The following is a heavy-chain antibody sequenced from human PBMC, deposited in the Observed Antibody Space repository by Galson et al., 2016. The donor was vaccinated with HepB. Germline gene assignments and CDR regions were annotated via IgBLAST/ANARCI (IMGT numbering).Heavy chain of an antibody. Sequence: SLRLSCAASGFSLSTYGVHWVRQAPGRELEWVSSISSSSTYIEYADSVKGRFTISRDNAKNSLYLQMNRPRAEDTAVYFCARDMAGYSYGFGFDYWGQGTLVTVSS. V-gene: IGHV3-21*06. J-gene: IGHJ4*02. D-gene: IGHD5-18*01. CDR3: ARDMAGYSYGFGFDY. CDR1: GFSLSTYG. CDR2: ISSSSTYI.